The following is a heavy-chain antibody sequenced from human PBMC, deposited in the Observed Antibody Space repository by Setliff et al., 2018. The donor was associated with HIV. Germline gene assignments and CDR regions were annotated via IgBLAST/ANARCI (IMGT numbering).Heavy chain of an antibody. J-gene: IGHJ3*02. CDR3: ARRNTMVRGIIIDPYDAFDM. CDR2: IYDTGST. CDR1: GGSISSSNYY. D-gene: IGHD3-10*01. Sequence: SETLSLTCTVSGGSISSSNYYWGWIRQPPGKGLQWIGSIYDTGSTYYNPSLKSRVAISVDTSKNQFSLNLSSVTATDTAVYYCARRNTMVRGIIIDPYDAFDMWGQGTVVTVSS. V-gene: IGHV4-39*01.